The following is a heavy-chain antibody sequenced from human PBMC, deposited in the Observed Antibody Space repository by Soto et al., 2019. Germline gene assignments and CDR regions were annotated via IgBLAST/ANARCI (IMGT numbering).Heavy chain of an antibody. D-gene: IGHD6-13*01. J-gene: IGHJ6*02. V-gene: IGHV1-2*02. CDR3: ARDKQQLNYYYYYGMDV. Sequence: ASVKVSCKASGYTFTGYYMHWVRQAPGQGLEWMGWINPNSGGTNYAQKFQGRVTMTRDTSISTAYMELIRLRSDDTAVYYCARDKQQLNYYYYYGMDVWGQGTTVTVSS. CDR1: GYTFTGYY. CDR2: INPNSGGT.